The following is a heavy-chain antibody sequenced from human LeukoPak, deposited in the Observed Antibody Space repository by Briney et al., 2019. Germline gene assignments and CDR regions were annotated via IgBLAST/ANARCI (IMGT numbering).Heavy chain of an antibody. CDR3: AKEEGYYDSSGYYYFDY. J-gene: IGHJ4*02. CDR2: TNEDGSVR. CDR1: GFTFSGYW. Sequence: GGSLRLSCAASGFTFSGYWMTWVRQAPGKGLEWVANTNEDGSVRQYADSVRGRFTISRDNSKNTLYLQMNSLRAEDTAVYYCAKEEGYYDSSGYYYFDYWGQGTLVTVSS. V-gene: IGHV3-7*03. D-gene: IGHD3-22*01.